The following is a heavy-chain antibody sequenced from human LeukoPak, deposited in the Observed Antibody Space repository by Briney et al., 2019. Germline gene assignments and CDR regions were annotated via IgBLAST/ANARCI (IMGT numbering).Heavy chain of an antibody. Sequence: SETLSLTCTVSGGSISSYYWSWIRQPPGKGLEWIGSIYYSGSTNYNPSLKSRVTISVDTSKNQFSLKLSSVTAADTAVYYCARATSYGDYVDYWGQGALVTVSS. D-gene: IGHD4-17*01. V-gene: IGHV4-59*08. CDR1: GGSISSYY. CDR2: IYYSGST. J-gene: IGHJ4*02. CDR3: ARATSYGDYVDY.